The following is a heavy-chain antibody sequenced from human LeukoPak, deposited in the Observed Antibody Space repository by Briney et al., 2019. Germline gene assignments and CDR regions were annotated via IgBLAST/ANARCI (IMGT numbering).Heavy chain of an antibody. J-gene: IGHJ5*02. CDR3: VKDRRYAGNPALSCFDP. Sequence: PGGSLRLSCAASGFTVISNYMSWVRQAPGKGLEWVSVIYSGGSTYYGDSVKGRFTISRDNSDNKLYLQMDGLRADDTAVYYCVKDRRYAGNPALSCFDPGAQGPLVPVPS. CDR2: IYSGGST. D-gene: IGHD4-23*01. CDR1: GFTVISNY. V-gene: IGHV3-53*01.